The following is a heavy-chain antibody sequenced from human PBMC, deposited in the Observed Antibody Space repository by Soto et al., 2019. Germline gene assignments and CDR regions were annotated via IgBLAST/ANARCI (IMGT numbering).Heavy chain of an antibody. CDR1: GLTCSTYA. V-gene: IGHV3-48*02. J-gene: IGHJ6*02. CDR3: LCPGHMDV. Sequence: GGALRLSCAASGLTCSTYAMNWVRQAPGKRLQWVSYISSSGTTIYYADSVKGRFTISRDNAKNSLYLQMNSLRDEDTALYYCLCPGHMDVWGRGTTVTVSS. CDR2: ISSSGTTI.